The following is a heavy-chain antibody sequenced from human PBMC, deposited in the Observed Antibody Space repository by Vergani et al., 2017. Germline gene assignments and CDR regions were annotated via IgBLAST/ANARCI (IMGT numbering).Heavy chain of an antibody. CDR3: ARATRTSTVVTAWGY. J-gene: IGHJ4*02. CDR1: GYTFTSYY. CDR2: ISAYNGNT. Sequence: QVQLVQSGAEVKKPGASVKVSCKASGYTFTSYYMHWVRQAPGQGLEWMGWISAYNGNTNYAQKLQGRVTMTTDTSTSTAYMELRSLRSDDTAVYYCARATRTSTVVTAWGYWGQGTLVTVSS. V-gene: IGHV1-18*04. D-gene: IGHD4-23*01.